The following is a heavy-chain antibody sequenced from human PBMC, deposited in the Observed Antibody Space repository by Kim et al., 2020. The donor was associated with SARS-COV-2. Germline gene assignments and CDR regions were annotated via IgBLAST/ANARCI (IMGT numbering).Heavy chain of an antibody. CDR3: ARQKMVNWFDP. Sequence: SETLSLTCTVSGGSISSSSYYWGWIRQPPGKGLEWIGSIYYSGSTYYNPSLKSRVTISVDTSKNQFSLKLSSVTAADTAVYYCARQKMVNWFDPWGQGTL. CDR1: GGSISSSSYY. CDR2: IYYSGST. V-gene: IGHV4-39*01. D-gene: IGHD2-8*01. J-gene: IGHJ5*02.